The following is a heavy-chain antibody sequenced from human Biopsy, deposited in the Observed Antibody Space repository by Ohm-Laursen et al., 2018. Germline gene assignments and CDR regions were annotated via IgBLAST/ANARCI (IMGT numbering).Heavy chain of an antibody. V-gene: IGHV1-18*03. D-gene: IGHD4-17*01. Sequence: ASVKVSCKASGYTFISYGISWVRQAPGQGLEWMGWISAYNGHTKFARKFQDRVTMTTDTSTTTAYMDLRSLRSDDMAVYYCARDPHGEGRDYGSYFDYWGQGTLVNVSS. J-gene: IGHJ4*02. CDR2: ISAYNGHT. CDR1: GYTFISYG. CDR3: ARDPHGEGRDYGSYFDY.